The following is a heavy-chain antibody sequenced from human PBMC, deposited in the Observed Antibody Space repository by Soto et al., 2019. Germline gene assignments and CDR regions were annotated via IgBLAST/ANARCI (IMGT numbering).Heavy chain of an antibody. CDR3: ARDRLSSGWPEYFQH. J-gene: IGHJ1*01. Sequence: EVQLVESGGGLVQPGGSLRLSCAASGFNVSSKYMSWVRQAPGKGLEWVSVIYSGGSTYYADSVKGRFTISRDNSKNTLYLQMNSLRAEDTAVYYCARDRLSSGWPEYFQHWGQGTLVTVSS. V-gene: IGHV3-66*01. CDR2: IYSGGST. D-gene: IGHD6-19*01. CDR1: GFNVSSKY.